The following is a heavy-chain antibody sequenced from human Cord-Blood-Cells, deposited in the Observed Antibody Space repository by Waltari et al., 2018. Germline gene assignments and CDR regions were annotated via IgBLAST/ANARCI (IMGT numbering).Heavy chain of an antibody. J-gene: IGHJ4*02. D-gene: IGHD3-9*01. Sequence: SYAISCVRQAPGQGLEWMGGIIPIFGTANYAQKYQGRVTITADESTSIAYTEPSSLRSEDPAVYYCARYRQFGRNYGILTGYYYWGQGTLVTVSS. CDR1: SYA. V-gene: IGHV1-69*01. CDR3: ARYRQFGRNYGILTGYYY. CDR2: IIPIFGTA.